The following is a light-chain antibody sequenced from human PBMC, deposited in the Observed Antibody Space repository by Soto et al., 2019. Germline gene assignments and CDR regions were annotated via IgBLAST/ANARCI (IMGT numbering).Light chain of an antibody. CDR2: SAS. V-gene: IGKV3-20*01. Sequence: EIVLRQSPGIMSLSPGERDTLSCRASQSLSGGYLAWFQQKPGQTPRLLIYSASNRATGIPDRFSGSGSGTDFTLTISRLEPEDFVVYYCQQNGSLPITFGQGTRLEIK. J-gene: IGKJ5*01. CDR3: QQNGSLPIT. CDR1: QSLSGGY.